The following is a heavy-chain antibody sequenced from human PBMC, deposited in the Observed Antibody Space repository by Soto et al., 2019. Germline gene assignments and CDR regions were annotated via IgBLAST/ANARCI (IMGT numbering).Heavy chain of an antibody. J-gene: IGHJ4*02. CDR1: GFTFSSYG. CDR2: IWYDGSNK. CDR3: AREVTAQWLGLFDY. D-gene: IGHD6-19*01. V-gene: IGHV3-33*01. Sequence: QVQLVESGGGVVQPGRSLRLSCAASGFTFSSYGMHWVRQAPGKGLEWVAVIWYDGSNKYYADSVKGRFSISRNNSKNTLYLQMNSLRAEDTAVYYCAREVTAQWLGLFDYCGQGTLVTVSS.